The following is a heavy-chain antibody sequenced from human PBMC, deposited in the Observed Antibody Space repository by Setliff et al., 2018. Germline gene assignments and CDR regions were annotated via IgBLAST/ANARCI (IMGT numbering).Heavy chain of an antibody. V-gene: IGHV3-20*04. J-gene: IGHJ3*02. CDR3: ARGLTVFGVVFPDAFDI. CDR1: GFTFDDYA. CDR2: ISWNGAST. D-gene: IGHD3-3*01. Sequence: VGSLRLSCAASGFTFDDYAFSWVRQAPGKGLEWVSGISWNGASTGYTDSVKGRFTVSRDNAQNSLYLEMKSLRTEDTALYYCARGLTVFGVVFPDAFDIWGQGTVVT.